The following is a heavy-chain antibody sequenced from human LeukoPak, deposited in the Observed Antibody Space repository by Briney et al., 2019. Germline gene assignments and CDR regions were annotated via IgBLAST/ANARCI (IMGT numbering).Heavy chain of an antibody. J-gene: IGHJ4*02. D-gene: IGHD3-10*01. Sequence: SETLSLTCTVSGGSISSGGYYWSWIRQHTGKGLEWIGYIYYGGSTYYNPSLKSRVTISVDTSKNQFSLKLSSVTAADTAVYYCARGKGYYGSGSYFGYWGQGTLVTVSS. CDR3: ARGKGYYGSGSYFGY. CDR2: IYYGGST. CDR1: GGSISSGGYY. V-gene: IGHV4-31*03.